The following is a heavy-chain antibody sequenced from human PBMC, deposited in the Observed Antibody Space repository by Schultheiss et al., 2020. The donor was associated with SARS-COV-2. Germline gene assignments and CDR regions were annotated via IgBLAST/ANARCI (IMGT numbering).Heavy chain of an antibody. CDR3: AKDHGYGGNDY. Sequence: GGSLRLSCAASGFTFSSYWMSWVRQAPGKGLEWVSVIYSCGSTYYADSVKGRFTISRDNSKNTLYLQMNSLRAEDTALYYCAKDHGYGGNDYWGQGTLVTVSS. CDR1: GFTFSSYW. CDR2: IYSCGST. D-gene: IGHD4-23*01. J-gene: IGHJ4*02. V-gene: IGHV3-53*05.